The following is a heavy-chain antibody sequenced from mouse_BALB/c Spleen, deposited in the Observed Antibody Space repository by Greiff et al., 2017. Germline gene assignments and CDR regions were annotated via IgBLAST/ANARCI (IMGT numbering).Heavy chain of an antibody. CDR3: IGITTGYAMDY. D-gene: IGHD2-4*01. J-gene: IGHJ4*01. Sequence: EVKLMESGGGLVQPGGSRKLSCAASGFTFSSYTMSWVRQTPEKRLEWVATISSGGSYTYYPDSVKGRFTISRDNAKNTLYLQMSSLKSEDTAMYYCIGITTGYAMDYWGQGTSVTVSS. V-gene: IGHV5-6-4*01. CDR1: GFTFSSYT. CDR2: ISSGGSYT.